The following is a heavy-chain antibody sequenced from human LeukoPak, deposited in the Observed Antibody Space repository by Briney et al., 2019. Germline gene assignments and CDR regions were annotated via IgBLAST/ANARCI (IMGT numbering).Heavy chain of an antibody. J-gene: IGHJ4*02. V-gene: IGHV3-23*01. CDR1: GFXFSSYA. Sequence: GGSLRLSCAASGFXFSSYAMTWVRQAPGKGLEWVSGISGSGGSTYYADSVKGRFTISRDNSKKTLYLQMNSLSAEDTAVYYCAKSYDDNDGSAYRDFWDYWGQGTLVIVSS. CDR3: AKSYDDNDGSAYRDFWDY. CDR2: ISGSGGST. D-gene: IGHD3-22*01.